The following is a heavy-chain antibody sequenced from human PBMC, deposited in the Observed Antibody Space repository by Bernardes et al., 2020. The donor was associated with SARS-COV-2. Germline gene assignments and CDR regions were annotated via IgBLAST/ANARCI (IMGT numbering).Heavy chain of an antibody. D-gene: IGHD4-17*01. V-gene: IGHV3-66*02. CDR1: GFSVSGNQ. CDR2: IYSGGSI. Sequence: GGSLRLSCAASGFSVSGNQMSWVRQAPGKGLEWVSVIYSGGSIYYADSVKGRFTISRESSKNTVFLQMNSLRTEDTAVYYCARLSHGAQFDYWGQGTLVAVSS. CDR3: ARLSHGAQFDY. J-gene: IGHJ4*02.